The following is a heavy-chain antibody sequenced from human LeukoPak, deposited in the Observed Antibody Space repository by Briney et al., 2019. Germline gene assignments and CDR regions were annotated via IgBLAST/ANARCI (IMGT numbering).Heavy chain of an antibody. D-gene: IGHD3-22*01. Sequence: PGGSLRLSCAASGFTFSSYWMHWVRQAPGKGLVWVSRINSDRSSTSYADSVKGRFTISRDNAKNTLYLQMNSLRAEDTAVYYCARGGATYYYDSSGYRYWGQGTLVTVSS. CDR1: GFTFSSYW. J-gene: IGHJ4*02. V-gene: IGHV3-74*01. CDR2: INSDRSST. CDR3: ARGGATYYYDSSGYRY.